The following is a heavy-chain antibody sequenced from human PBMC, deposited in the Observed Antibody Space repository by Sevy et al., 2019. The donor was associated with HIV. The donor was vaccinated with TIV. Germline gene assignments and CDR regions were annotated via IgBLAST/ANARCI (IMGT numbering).Heavy chain of an antibody. CDR2: ISSSSSYI. J-gene: IGHJ4*02. CDR1: GFTFSSYS. CDR3: ARGGGGGVPAAQFDY. V-gene: IGHV3-21*01. Sequence: GGSLRLSCAASGFTFSSYSMNWVRQAPGKGLEWVSSISSSSSYIYYADSVKGRFTISRDNAKNSLYLQMNSLRAEDTAVYYCARGGGGGVPAAQFDYWGQGTLVTVSS. D-gene: IGHD2-2*01.